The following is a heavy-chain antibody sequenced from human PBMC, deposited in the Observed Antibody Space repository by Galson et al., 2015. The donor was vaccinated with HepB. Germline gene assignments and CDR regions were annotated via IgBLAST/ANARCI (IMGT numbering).Heavy chain of an antibody. CDR2: IDDRGNT. Sequence: SETLSLICSVSDGSISSSTYFWAWIRQSPGGRLEWIGTIDDRGNTYSSPSLKSRLTVSLDKSKSLFSLKLHSVTAADTAVYFCARQRYYGSGSLRGCFDPWGQGTLVTVSS. CDR1: DGSISSSTYF. CDR3: ARQRYYGSGSLRGCFDP. J-gene: IGHJ5*02. V-gene: IGHV4-39*01. D-gene: IGHD3-10*01.